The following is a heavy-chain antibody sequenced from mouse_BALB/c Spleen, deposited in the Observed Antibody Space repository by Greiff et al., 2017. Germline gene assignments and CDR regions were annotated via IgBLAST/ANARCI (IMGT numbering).Heavy chain of an antibody. Sequence: EVKVVESGGDLVKPGGSLKLSCAASGFTFSSSGMSWVRQTPAKRLEWVATISSGGSYTYYPDSVKGRFTISRDNAKNTLYLQMSSLKSEDTAMYDCARQSTAGYFDGWGAGTTVTVSS. V-gene: IGHV5-6*01. D-gene: IGHD1-2*01. J-gene: IGHJ1*01. CDR3: ARQSTAGYFDG. CDR1: GFTFSSSG. CDR2: ISSGGSYT.